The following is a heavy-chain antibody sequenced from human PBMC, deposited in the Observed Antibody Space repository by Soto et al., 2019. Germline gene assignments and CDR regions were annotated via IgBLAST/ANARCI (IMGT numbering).Heavy chain of an antibody. CDR3: ARTVVPAARIAAAAHNWFDP. D-gene: IGHD6-13*01. CDR2: IIPILGIA. V-gene: IGHV1-69*02. CDR1: GGTFSSYN. Sequence: GGSVKVSCKASGGTFSSYNISWGRQAPGQRAEWMGRIIPILGIANYAQKFQGRVTITADKSTSTAYMELSSLRSEDTAVYYCARTVVPAARIAAAAHNWFDPWGQGTLVTVSS. J-gene: IGHJ5*02.